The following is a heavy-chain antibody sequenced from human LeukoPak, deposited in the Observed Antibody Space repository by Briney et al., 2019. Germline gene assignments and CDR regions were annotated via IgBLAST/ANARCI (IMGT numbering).Heavy chain of an antibody. V-gene: IGHV4-59*01. Sequence: SETLSLTCTVSGGSISSYYWSWIRQPPGKGLEWIGYIYYSGSTNYNPSLKSRVTISVDTSKNQFSLKLSSVTAADTAVYYCARAPPIYYGSGSYWFDPWGQGTLVTVSS. CDR2: IYYSGST. D-gene: IGHD3-10*01. CDR3: ARAPPIYYGSGSYWFDP. J-gene: IGHJ5*02. CDR1: GGSISSYY.